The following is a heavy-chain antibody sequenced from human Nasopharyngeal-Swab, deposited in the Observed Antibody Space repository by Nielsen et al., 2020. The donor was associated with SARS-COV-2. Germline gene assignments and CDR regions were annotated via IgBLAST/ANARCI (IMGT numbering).Heavy chain of an antibody. CDR1: GLTVSSTY. CDR3: AKEGGIQLWPGYYYYMDV. D-gene: IGHD5-18*01. CDR2: TEIGGTT. Sequence: GGSLRLSCAVSGLTVSSTYMSWVRQAPGKGLEWVSVTEIGGTTHYADSVKGRFSISRDSSTNTLYLQMNNVRAEDTAVYYCAKEGGIQLWPGYYYYMDVWGKGTTVTVSS. J-gene: IGHJ6*03. V-gene: IGHV3-53*01.